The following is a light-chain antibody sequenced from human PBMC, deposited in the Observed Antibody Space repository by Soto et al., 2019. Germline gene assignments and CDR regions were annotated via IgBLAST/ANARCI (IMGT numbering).Light chain of an antibody. J-gene: IGKJ2*01. CDR1: QSVSSN. CDR2: GAS. CDR3: QQYNKWPPYT. Sequence: EIVMTQSPATLSVSPGERATLSCRASQSVSSNLAWYQQKPGQAPRLHIYGASTRATGIPARFSGSGSGTELTLTIRSLQSEDFAVYYCQQYNKWPPYTFVQGTKLQIK. V-gene: IGKV3-15*01.